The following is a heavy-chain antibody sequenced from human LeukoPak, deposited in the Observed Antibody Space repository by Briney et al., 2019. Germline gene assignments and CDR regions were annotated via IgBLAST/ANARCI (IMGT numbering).Heavy chain of an antibody. D-gene: IGHD2-2*01. Sequence: PGGSLRLSCAASGFAFSSYEMNWVRQAPGKGLEWVSYISGPGITIYYADSVKGRFTISRDNAKNPLYLQMNSLRAEDTAVYYCARDVGIVVVPAAIPNHSNVMDVWGQGTTVTVSS. J-gene: IGHJ6*02. CDR3: ARDVGIVVVPAAIPNHSNVMDV. CDR1: GFAFSSYE. CDR2: ISGPGITI. V-gene: IGHV3-48*03.